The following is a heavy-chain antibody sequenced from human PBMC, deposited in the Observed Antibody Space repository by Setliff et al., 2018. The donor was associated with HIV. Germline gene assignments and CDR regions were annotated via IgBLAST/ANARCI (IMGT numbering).Heavy chain of an antibody. J-gene: IGHJ4*02. CDR2: INPSSGST. Sequence: ASVKVSCKASGYTFTSYYMHWVRQAPGQGLEWMGIINPSSGSTTYAQKFQGRVTMTRDTSTSTVYMEVSSLRSEDTAVYYCARDGNLYTTSITAGPYYFDFWGQGTLVTVSS. V-gene: IGHV1-46*01. CDR3: ARDGNLYTTSITAGPYYFDF. CDR1: GYTFTSYY. D-gene: IGHD6-13*01.